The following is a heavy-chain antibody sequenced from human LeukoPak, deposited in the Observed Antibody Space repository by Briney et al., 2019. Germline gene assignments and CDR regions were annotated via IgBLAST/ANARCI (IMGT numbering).Heavy chain of an antibody. CDR2: ISSSGSTI. Sequence: PGGSLRLSCAASGFTFSSYEMNWVRQAPGKGLEWVSYISSSGSTIYYADSVEGRFTISRDNAKNSLYLQMNSLRAEDTAVYYCARDKVLGIGPDAFDIWGQGTMVTVSS. J-gene: IGHJ3*02. V-gene: IGHV3-48*03. CDR3: ARDKVLGIGPDAFDI. CDR1: GFTFSSYE. D-gene: IGHD1-14*01.